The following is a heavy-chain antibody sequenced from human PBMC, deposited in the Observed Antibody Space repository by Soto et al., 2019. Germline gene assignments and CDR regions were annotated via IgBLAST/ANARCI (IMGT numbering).Heavy chain of an antibody. CDR1: GGSMSSSNW. D-gene: IGHD4-17*01. Sequence: QVQLQESGPGLVKPSGTLSLTCTVSGGSMSSSNWWNWVRQPPGKGLEWIWEAHHSGRTNYNPFLKSRVTISVDKSKNHFSLKLSSVTAADTAVYYCARSEATVLDNWGQGTLVTVSS. J-gene: IGHJ4*02. V-gene: IGHV4-4*02. CDR3: ARSEATVLDN. CDR2: AHHSGRT.